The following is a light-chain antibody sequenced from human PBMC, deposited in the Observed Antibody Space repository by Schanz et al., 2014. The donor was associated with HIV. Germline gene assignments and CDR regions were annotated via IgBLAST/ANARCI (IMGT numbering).Light chain of an antibody. CDR1: QSVSSSY. CDR2: GAS. V-gene: IGKV3-20*01. Sequence: EIVLTQSPATLSVSPGERATLSCRASQSVSSSYLAWYQQTPGQAPRLLIYGASSRATGIPDRFSGSGSGTDFTLTISRLEPEDFAVYYCQQYGSSPRTFGQGTKLEIK. J-gene: IGKJ2*01. CDR3: QQYGSSPRT.